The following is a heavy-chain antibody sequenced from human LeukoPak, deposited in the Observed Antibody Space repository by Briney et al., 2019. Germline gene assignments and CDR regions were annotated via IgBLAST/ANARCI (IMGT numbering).Heavy chain of an antibody. CDR3: AKSGFDSSGYYDY. CDR2: ISGSGGST. J-gene: IGHJ4*02. CDR1: GFTFSSYG. D-gene: IGHD3-22*01. Sequence: TGGSLRLSCAASGFTFSSYGMSWVRQAPGKGLEWVSAISGSGGSTYYADSVKGRFTISRDNSKNTLYLQMNSLRAEDTAVYYCAKSGFDSSGYYDYWGQGTLVTVSS. V-gene: IGHV3-23*01.